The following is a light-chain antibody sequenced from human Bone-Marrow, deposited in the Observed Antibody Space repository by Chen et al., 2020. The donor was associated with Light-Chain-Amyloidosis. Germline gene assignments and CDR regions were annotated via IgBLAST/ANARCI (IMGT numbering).Light chain of an antibody. CDR2: AAS. CDR1: QNIGTF. Sequence: DIQMTQSPPSLSASTGPRVTITCRASQNIGTFLHWYQQKPGKAPKLLIFAASTLQGEVPSRFTGSGSGTDFILTINSLQLEDFATYCCQQSYSNPRTFGQGTKVEI. V-gene: IGKV1-39*01. CDR3: QQSYSNPRT. J-gene: IGKJ2*02.